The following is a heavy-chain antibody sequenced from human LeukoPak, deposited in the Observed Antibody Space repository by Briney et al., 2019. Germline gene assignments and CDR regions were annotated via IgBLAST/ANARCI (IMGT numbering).Heavy chain of an antibody. Sequence: GGSLRLSCAASGFTFSSYAMHWVRQAPGKGLEWVAVISYDGSNKYYADSVKGRFTISRDNSKNTLYLQMNSLRAEDTAVYFCARDRAAAMDYWGQGTLVTVSS. CDR1: GFTFSSYA. V-gene: IGHV3-30-3*01. D-gene: IGHD2-2*01. CDR2: ISYDGSNK. J-gene: IGHJ4*02. CDR3: ARDRAAAMDY.